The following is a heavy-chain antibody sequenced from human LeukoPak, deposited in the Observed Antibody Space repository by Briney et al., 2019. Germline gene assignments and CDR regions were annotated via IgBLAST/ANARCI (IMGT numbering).Heavy chain of an antibody. CDR1: GFTFSDYY. J-gene: IGHJ4*02. D-gene: IGHD3-22*01. CDR3: ARARLYDSSGYYPRAFDY. CDR2: ISSSGSTI. V-gene: IGHV3-11*04. Sequence: PGGSLRLSCAASGFTFSDYYMSWIRQAPGKGLEWVSYISSSGSTIYYADSVKGRFTISRDNAKNSLYLQMNSLRAEDTAVYYCARARLYDSSGYYPRAFDYWGQGTLVTVSS.